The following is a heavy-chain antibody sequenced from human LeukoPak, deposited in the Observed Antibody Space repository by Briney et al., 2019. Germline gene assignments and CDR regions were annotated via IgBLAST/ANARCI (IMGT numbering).Heavy chain of an antibody. CDR3: ARGDRSSWFNFDY. CDR2: TWYDGTNK. CDR1: GFTFSSYA. Sequence: GGSLRLSCAASGFTFSSYAMHWVRQAPGKGLEWVAVTWYDGTNKYFADSVRGRFSISRDNSKNTLYLQMNSLRAEDTAVYYCARGDRSSWFNFDYWGRGTLVTVSS. J-gene: IGHJ4*02. D-gene: IGHD6-13*01. V-gene: IGHV3-33*08.